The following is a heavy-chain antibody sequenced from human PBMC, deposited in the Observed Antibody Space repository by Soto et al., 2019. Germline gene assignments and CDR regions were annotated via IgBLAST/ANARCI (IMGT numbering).Heavy chain of an antibody. CDR1: GGTFSSYS. Sequence: SVNVSCKSSGGTFSSYSISWVRQAPGQGLEWMGGIIPIFGTANYAQKFQGRVTITADESTSTVYMELSSLRSEDTAVYYCARVVVAASTSSSYYYYGMDVWGQGTTVTVSS. J-gene: IGHJ6*02. D-gene: IGHD2-15*01. CDR2: IIPIFGTA. V-gene: IGHV1-69*13. CDR3: ARVVVAASTSSSYYYYGMDV.